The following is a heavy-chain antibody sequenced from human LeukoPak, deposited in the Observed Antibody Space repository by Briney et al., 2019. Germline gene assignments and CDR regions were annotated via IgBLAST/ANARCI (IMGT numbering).Heavy chain of an antibody. CDR3: ARDGGTYYKPSYYFDR. D-gene: IGHD1-26*01. CDR1: GFTFSSYA. V-gene: IGHV3-23*01. Sequence: GGSLRLSCAASGFTFSSYAMSWVRQAPGKGLEWVSAISASGGSTYYADSVKGRFTISRDSSKNTLYLQMNSLRAEDTAVYYCARDGGTYYKPSYYFDRWGQGTLVTVSS. J-gene: IGHJ4*02. CDR2: ISASGGST.